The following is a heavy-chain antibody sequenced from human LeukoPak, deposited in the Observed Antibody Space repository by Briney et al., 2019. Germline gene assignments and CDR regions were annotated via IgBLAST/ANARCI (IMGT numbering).Heavy chain of an antibody. CDR2: IRYDGSNK. CDR3: AKDLGTSGTLPNDAFDI. V-gene: IGHV3-30*02. CDR1: GFTFSSYG. J-gene: IGHJ3*02. Sequence: GGSLRLSCAASGFTFSSYGMHWVHQAPGKGPEWVAFIRYDGSNKYHAVSVKGRFTISRDNPKNTLYLQMNSLRAEDTAVYYCAKDLGTSGTLPNDAFDIRGQGTKVTVSS. D-gene: IGHD3-10*01.